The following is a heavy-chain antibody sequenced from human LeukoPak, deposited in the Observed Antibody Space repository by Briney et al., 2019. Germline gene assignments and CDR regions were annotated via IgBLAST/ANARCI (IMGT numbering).Heavy chain of an antibody. Sequence: PGGSLRLSCAASGLTFSSYWMSWVRQAPGKGLEWVANIKQDGSEKYYVDSVKGRFTISRDNSKNTLYLQMNSLRAEDTAVYYCARAVRNYYDSSSYYPNWFDPWGQGTLVTVSS. J-gene: IGHJ5*02. D-gene: IGHD3-22*01. V-gene: IGHV3-7*03. CDR1: GLTFSSYW. CDR3: ARAVRNYYDSSSYYPNWFDP. CDR2: IKQDGSEK.